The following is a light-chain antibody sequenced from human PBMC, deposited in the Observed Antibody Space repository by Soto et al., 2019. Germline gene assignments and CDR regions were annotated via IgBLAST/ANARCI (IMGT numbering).Light chain of an antibody. V-gene: IGLV1-40*01. J-gene: IGLJ2*01. CDR2: GNS. Sequence: QSVLTQPHSVSGAPGQRVTISCTGSSSNIGAGYDVHWYQQLPGTAPKLLIYGNSNRPSGVPDRFSGSKSGTSASLAITGLQAEDEADYYCQSYDSSLSVVFGGGTKLNVL. CDR3: QSYDSSLSVV. CDR1: SSNIGAGYD.